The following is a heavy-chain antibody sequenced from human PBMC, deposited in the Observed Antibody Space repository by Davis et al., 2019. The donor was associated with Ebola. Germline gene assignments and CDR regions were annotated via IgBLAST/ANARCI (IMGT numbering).Heavy chain of an antibody. J-gene: IGHJ4*02. CDR1: GYTFIRYG. V-gene: IGHV1-18*01. CDR2: ISAYNGNT. CDR3: ARGDCGGGSCYSWDY. Sequence: AASVKVSCKASGYTFIRYGISWVRQAPGQGLEWMGWISAYNGNTNYAQKLQGRVTMTTDTSTSTAYMELRSLRSDDTAVYYGARGDCGGGSCYSWDYWGQGTLVTVSS. D-gene: IGHD2-15*01.